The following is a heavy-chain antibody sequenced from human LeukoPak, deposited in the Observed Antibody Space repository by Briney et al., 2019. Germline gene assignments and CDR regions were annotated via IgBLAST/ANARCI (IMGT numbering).Heavy chain of an antibody. D-gene: IGHD3-10*01. CDR2: ISAYNGNT. J-gene: IGHJ4*02. CDR1: GYTFTSYG. CDR3: ARDITMVRGVITCPYYFDY. V-gene: IGHV1-18*01. Sequence: ASVKVSCKASGYTFTSYGISWVRQAPGQGLEWMGWISAYNGNTNYAQKLQGRVTMTTDTSTSTAYMELRSLRSDDTAVYYCARDITMVRGVITCPYYFDYWGQGTLVTVSS.